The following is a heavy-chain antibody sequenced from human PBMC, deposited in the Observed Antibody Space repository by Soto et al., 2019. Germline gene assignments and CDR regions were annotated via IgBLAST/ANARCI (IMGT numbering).Heavy chain of an antibody. CDR2: ISGSGGST. CDR3: AKAHGYSYDNDAFDI. D-gene: IGHD5-18*01. Sequence: GGSLRLSCAASGFTFSSYAMSWVRQAPGKGLEWVSAISGSGGSTYYADSVKGRFTISRDNSKNTLYLQMNSLRAEDKAVYYCAKAHGYSYDNDAFDIWGQGTMVTVSS. CDR1: GFTFSSYA. J-gene: IGHJ3*02. V-gene: IGHV3-23*01.